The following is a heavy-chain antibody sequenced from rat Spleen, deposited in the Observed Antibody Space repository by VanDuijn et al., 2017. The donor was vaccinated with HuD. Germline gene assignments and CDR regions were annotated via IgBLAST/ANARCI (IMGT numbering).Heavy chain of an antibody. Sequence: EVQLVESGGGLVQPGRSMKLSCAASGFTFNNYWMTWIRQAPGKGLEWVASITNASGRTYYPDSVKGRFTISRDTAQNILYLQMNSPRSEDTATYYCTTDTFYDGTYYPGGFDYWGQGVMVTVSS. CDR3: TTDTFYDGTYYPGGFDY. CDR1: GFTFNNYW. D-gene: IGHD1-12*02. CDR2: ITNASGRT. V-gene: IGHV5-31*01. J-gene: IGHJ2*01.